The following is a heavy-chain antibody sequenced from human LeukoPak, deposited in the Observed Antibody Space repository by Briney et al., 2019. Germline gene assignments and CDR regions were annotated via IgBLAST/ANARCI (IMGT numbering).Heavy chain of an antibody. CDR2: MNPNSGNT. Sequence: ASVKVSCKASGYTFTSYGISWVRQAPGQGLEWMGWMNPNSGNTGYAQKFQGRVTITRNTSISTAYMELSSLRSEDTAVYYCARGRRITIFGVVTLSDYWGQGTLVTVSS. CDR3: ARGRRITIFGVVTLSDY. D-gene: IGHD3-3*01. CDR1: GYTFTSYG. V-gene: IGHV1-8*03. J-gene: IGHJ4*02.